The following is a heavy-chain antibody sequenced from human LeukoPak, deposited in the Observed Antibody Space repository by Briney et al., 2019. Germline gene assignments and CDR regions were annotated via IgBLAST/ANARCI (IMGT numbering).Heavy chain of an antibody. Sequence: GGSLRLSCAASGFTFSSYSMSWVRQAPGRGLEWVANIKEDGSVKYYVDSVKGRFTISRDNAKNSLYLQMNSLRAADTAVYYCARRRGVDYWGQGTLVTVSS. D-gene: IGHD3-16*01. J-gene: IGHJ4*02. V-gene: IGHV3-7*05. CDR3: ARRRGVDY. CDR1: GFTFSSYS. CDR2: IKEDGSVK.